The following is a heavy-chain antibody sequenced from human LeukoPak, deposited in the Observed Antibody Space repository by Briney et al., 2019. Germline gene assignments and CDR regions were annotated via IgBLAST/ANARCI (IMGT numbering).Heavy chain of an antibody. CDR1: GYTLTELS. Sequence: GASVKVSCKVSGYTLTELSMHWVRQAPGKGLEWMGGFDPEDGETIYAQRFQGRVTMTEDTSTDTAYMELSSLRSEDTAVYYYATAYCGGDCYSYYFDYWGQGTLVTVSS. V-gene: IGHV1-24*01. CDR3: ATAYCGGDCYSYYFDY. J-gene: IGHJ4*02. D-gene: IGHD2-21*02. CDR2: FDPEDGET.